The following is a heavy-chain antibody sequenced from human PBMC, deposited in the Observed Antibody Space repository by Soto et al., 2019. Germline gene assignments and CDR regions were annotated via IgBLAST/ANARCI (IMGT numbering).Heavy chain of an antibody. D-gene: IGHD6-13*01. CDR1: GDSISNYY. V-gene: IGHV4-59*01. J-gene: IGHJ4*02. CDR2: IYHSGNT. CDR3: ARDQGIASSGPFDY. Sequence: SETLSLTCTVFGDSISNYYWSRIRQAPGKGLEWIGFIYHSGNTNYNPSLKSRVTMSIDTSKSQFSLKLNSVTAADTAVYYCARDQGIASSGPFDYWGPGTLVTAS.